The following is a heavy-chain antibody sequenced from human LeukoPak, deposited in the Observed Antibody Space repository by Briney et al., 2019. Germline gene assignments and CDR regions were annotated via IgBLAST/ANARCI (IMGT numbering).Heavy chain of an antibody. CDR1: GGSFSGYY. J-gene: IGHJ5*02. Sequence: SETLSLTCAVYGGSFSGYYWSWIRQPPGKGLEWIGEINHSGSTNYNPSLKSRVTISVDTSKNQFSLKLSSVTAADTAVYYCARVSGAVWFDPWGQGTLVTVSS. CDR2: INHSGST. CDR3: ARVSGAVWFDP. V-gene: IGHV4-34*01.